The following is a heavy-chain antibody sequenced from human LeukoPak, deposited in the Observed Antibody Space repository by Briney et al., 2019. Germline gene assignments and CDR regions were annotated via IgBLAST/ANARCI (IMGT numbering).Heavy chain of an antibody. V-gene: IGHV4-59*01. D-gene: IGHD6-13*01. J-gene: IGHJ4*02. CDR1: GGSISSYY. CDR3: ARGTMAAAGKGVDY. CDR2: IYYSGTT. Sequence: KSWETLSLTCTVSGGSISSYYWNWIRQPPGKGLEWIGYIYYSGTTNFNPSLKGRLTMSLSTSKNQFTLKVSSVTAADTAVYYCARGTMAAAGKGVDYWGQGTLVTVSS.